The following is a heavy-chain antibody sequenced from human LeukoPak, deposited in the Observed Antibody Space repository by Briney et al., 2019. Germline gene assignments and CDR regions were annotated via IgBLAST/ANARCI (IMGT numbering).Heavy chain of an antibody. Sequence: SETLSLTCTVSGDSISNYYWSWIRQPPGKGLEWIGEIYHSGSTNYNPSLKSRVTISVDKSKNQFSLKLSSVTAADTAVYYCARGTGYGSGSYFDYWGQGTLVTVSS. CDR1: GDSISNYY. V-gene: IGHV4-59*12. J-gene: IGHJ4*02. D-gene: IGHD3-10*01. CDR3: ARGTGYGSGSYFDY. CDR2: IYHSGST.